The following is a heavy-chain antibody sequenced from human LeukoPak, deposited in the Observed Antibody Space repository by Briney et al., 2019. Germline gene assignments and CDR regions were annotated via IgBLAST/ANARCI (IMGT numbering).Heavy chain of an antibody. CDR1: GFTFSNHW. J-gene: IGHJ4*02. D-gene: IGHD6-19*01. CDR2: IHGDGGTT. CDR3: ARGSAGHGWYGIDY. Sequence: SGGSLRLSCVASGFTFSNHWMHWFRQAPGKGLVWVSRIHGDGGTTNYADSVKGRFAISRDNGKNTVYLQMNSLRAGDTAVYYCARGSAGHGWYGIDYWGQGTLATVSS. V-gene: IGHV3-74*01.